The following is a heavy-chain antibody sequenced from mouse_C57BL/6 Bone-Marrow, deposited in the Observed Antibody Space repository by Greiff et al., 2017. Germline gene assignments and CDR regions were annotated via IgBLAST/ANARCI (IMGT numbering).Heavy chain of an antibody. CDR3: ARAILLRYLDG. J-gene: IGHJ2*01. CDR2: INPGSGGT. CDR1: GYAFTNYL. Sequence: QVQLQQSGAELVRPGTSVKVSCKASGYAFTNYLIEWVKQRPGQGLEWIGVINPGSGGTNYNEKFKGKATLTADKSSSTAYMQLSSLTSEDAAVYCCARAILLRYLDGWGQGTTLTVSS. V-gene: IGHV1-54*01. D-gene: IGHD1-1*01.